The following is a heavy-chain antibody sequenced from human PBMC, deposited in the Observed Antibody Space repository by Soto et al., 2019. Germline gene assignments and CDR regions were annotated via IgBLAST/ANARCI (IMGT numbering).Heavy chain of an antibody. Sequence: VQLVESGGGLVQPGGSLRLSCAASGFTFSSYWMHWVRQAPGKGLVWVSRISSDESSTNYADSVKGRFTISRDNAKNTLYLQMNSLRAEDTAVYYCARDDGFGESLDYWGQGTLVTVSS. D-gene: IGHD3-10*01. J-gene: IGHJ4*02. CDR3: ARDDGFGESLDY. CDR1: GFTFSSYW. CDR2: ISSDESST. V-gene: IGHV3-74*01.